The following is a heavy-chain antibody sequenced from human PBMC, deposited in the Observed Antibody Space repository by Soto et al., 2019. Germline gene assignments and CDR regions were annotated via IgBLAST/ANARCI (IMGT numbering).Heavy chain of an antibody. V-gene: IGHV1-69*06. D-gene: IGHD6-19*01. CDR2: IIPIFGTA. CDR1: GCTFSSYA. CDR3: ARDRSGWSYYFDY. J-gene: IGHJ4*02. Sequence: SVKVSFKASGCTFSSYAISWVRQAPGQGLEWMGGIIPIFGTANYAQKFQGRVTITADKSTSTAYMELSSLRSEDTAVYYCARDRSGWSYYFDYWGQGTLVTVSS.